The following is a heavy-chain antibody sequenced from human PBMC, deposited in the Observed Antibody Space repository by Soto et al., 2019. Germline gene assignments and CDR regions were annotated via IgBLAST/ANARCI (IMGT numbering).Heavy chain of an antibody. CDR3: ARGGSGSFHYFDY. J-gene: IGHJ4*02. CDR1: GGSISSSY. D-gene: IGHD3-10*01. CDR2: IYYSGST. V-gene: IGHV4-59*12. Sequence: SETLSLTCTVSGGSISSSYWSWIRQPPGKGLEWIGYIYYSGSTNYNPSLKSRVTISVDTSKNQFSLKLSSVTAADTAVYYCARGGSGSFHYFDYWGQGTLVTVSS.